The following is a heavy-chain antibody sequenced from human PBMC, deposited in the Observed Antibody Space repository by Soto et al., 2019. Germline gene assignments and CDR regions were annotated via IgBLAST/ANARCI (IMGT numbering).Heavy chain of an antibody. V-gene: IGHV4-59*01. CDR1: SDSISNYY. Sequence: PSETLSLTCTVSSDSISNYYCSWFRQPPGKGLEWIGYMHYNGYTSYNPSLRSRVTISVDTSKNQFSLKLNSVTAADTAVYYCARDLWGYCGTDCYPLDVWGQGTTVTVSS. J-gene: IGHJ6*02. CDR3: ARDLWGYCGTDCYPLDV. D-gene: IGHD2-21*02. CDR2: MHYNGYT.